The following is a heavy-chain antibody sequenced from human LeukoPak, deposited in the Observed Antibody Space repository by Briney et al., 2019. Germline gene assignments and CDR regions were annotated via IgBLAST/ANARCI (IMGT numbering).Heavy chain of an antibody. CDR1: GGSFSGYY. CDR2: INHSGST. J-gene: IGHJ4*02. D-gene: IGHD3-16*02. V-gene: IGHV4-34*01. Sequence: PSETLSLTCAVYGGSFSGYYWSWIRQPPGKGLEWIGEINHSGSTNYNPSLKSRVTISVDTSKNQFSLKLSSVTAADTAVYYCAGGHAKAHYDYVWGSYRYIAPFDYWGQGTLVTVSS. CDR3: AGGHAKAHYDYVWGSYRYIAPFDY.